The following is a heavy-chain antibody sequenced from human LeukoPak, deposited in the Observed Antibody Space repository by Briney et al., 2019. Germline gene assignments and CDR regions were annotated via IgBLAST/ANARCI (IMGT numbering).Heavy chain of an antibody. CDR3: AKGPGFRLDY. J-gene: IGHJ4*02. V-gene: IGHV3-74*01. CDR2: MNTDGSSI. D-gene: IGHD3-9*01. Sequence: GGSLRLSCAASGFTFSSHWMHWVRQAPGKGLVWVSRMNTDGSSINYADSVKGRFTISRDNSKNTLYLQMNSLRAEDTAVYYCAKGPGFRLDYWGQGTLVTVSS. CDR1: GFTFSSHW.